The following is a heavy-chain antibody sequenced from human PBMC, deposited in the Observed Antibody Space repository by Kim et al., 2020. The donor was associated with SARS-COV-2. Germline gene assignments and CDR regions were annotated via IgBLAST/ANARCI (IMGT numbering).Heavy chain of an antibody. V-gene: IGHV3-23*01. CDR3: AKDGGSYPGYFDY. Sequence: YADSVKGRFTISRDNSKNTLYLQMNSLRAEDTAVYYCAKDGGSYPGYFDYWGQGTLVTVSS. D-gene: IGHD1-26*01. J-gene: IGHJ4*02.